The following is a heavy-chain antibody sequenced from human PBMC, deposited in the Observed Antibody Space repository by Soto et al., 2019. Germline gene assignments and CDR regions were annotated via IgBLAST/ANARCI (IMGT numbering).Heavy chain of an antibody. D-gene: IGHD4-17*01. CDR3: ARAPTTVTTAYYFDY. V-gene: IGHV3-30-3*01. Sequence: GGSLRLSCAASGFTFSNYAMHWVRQAPGKGLEWVAVISYDGSNKYYADSVKGRFTIPRDNSKNTLYLQMNSLRAEDTAVYYCARAPTTVTTAYYFDYWGQGTLVTVSS. CDR2: ISYDGSNK. CDR1: GFTFSNYA. J-gene: IGHJ4*02.